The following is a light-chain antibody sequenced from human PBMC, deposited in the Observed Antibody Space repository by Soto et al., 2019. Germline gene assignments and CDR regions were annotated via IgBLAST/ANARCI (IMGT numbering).Light chain of an antibody. CDR3: CSYADSSTLV. J-gene: IGLJ3*02. V-gene: IGLV2-23*02. CDR2: EVI. CDR1: SSDVGSYNL. Sequence: QSVLTQPASVSGSPGQSITISCTGTSSDVGSYNLVSWYQQHPGKAPKLMIYEVIKRPSGVSHRFSGSKSGNTASLTISGLQAEDEADYYCCSYADSSTLVFGGGTKLTVL.